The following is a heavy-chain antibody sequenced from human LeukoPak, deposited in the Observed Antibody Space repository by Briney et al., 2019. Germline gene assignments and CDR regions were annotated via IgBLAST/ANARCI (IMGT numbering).Heavy chain of an antibody. D-gene: IGHD2-8*01. CDR3: ARGRVSYRRPDAFGI. CDR2: IYYSGST. V-gene: IGHV4-59*01. J-gene: IGHJ3*02. Sequence: SETLSLTCTVSGGSISSYYWNWIRQPPGKGLEWIGHIYYSGSTNYNPSLKSRVTISVDTSKNQVSLKLSSVTAADTALYYCARGRVSYRRPDAFGIWGQGTMVTVSS. CDR1: GGSISSYY.